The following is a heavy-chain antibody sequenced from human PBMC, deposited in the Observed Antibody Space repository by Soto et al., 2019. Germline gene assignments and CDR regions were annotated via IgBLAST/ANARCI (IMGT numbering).Heavy chain of an antibody. J-gene: IGHJ4*01. CDR2: ISYDETNK. CDR1: EFTFSTYP. CDR3: ARGASDFWGAYPEIHFFDY. D-gene: IGHD3-3*01. Sequence: GESLRLSCAASEFTFSTYPMHWVRQAPGKGLEWVAVISYDETNKYYADSVKGRFTISRDKSKNTLYLQVNNLRADDTAVYYCARGASDFWGAYPEIHFFDYWGQGTLVTVSS. V-gene: IGHV3-30-3*01.